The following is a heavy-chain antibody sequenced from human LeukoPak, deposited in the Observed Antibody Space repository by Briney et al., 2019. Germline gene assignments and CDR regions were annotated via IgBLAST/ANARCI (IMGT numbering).Heavy chain of an antibody. CDR1: GFTFNSYW. V-gene: IGHV3-7*01. Sequence: SGGSLRLSCAASGFTFNSYWMSWLRQATGKALEWVANIKQGGSEKYYVDSVKGRFTISRDNAKNSLYLQMNSLRAEDTAVYYCARDRIEDYGGNSGGTYYYYYGMDVWGQGTTVTVSS. CDR2: IKQGGSEK. J-gene: IGHJ6*02. CDR3: ARDRIEDYGGNSGGTYYYYYGMDV. D-gene: IGHD4-23*01.